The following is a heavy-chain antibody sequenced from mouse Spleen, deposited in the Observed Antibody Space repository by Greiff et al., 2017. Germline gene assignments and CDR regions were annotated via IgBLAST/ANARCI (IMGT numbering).Heavy chain of an antibody. D-gene: IGHD1-1*01. Sequence: QVQLQQSGAELVKPGASVKLSCKASGYTFTEYTIHWVKQRSGQGLEWIGWFYPGSGSTKYNEKFQDKATLTLDKSSSTVYMGLSRLTSEDSAVYFCARHEERDYYYGSSLFAYWGQGTLVTVSA. J-gene: IGHJ3*01. CDR1: GYTFTEYT. CDR3: ARHEERDYYYGSSLFAY. V-gene: IGHV1-62-2*01. CDR2: FYPGSGST.